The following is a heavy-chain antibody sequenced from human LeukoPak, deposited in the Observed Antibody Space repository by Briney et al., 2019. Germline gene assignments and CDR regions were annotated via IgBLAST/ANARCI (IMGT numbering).Heavy chain of an antibody. J-gene: IGHJ4*02. V-gene: IGHV3-23*01. Sequence: GGSLRLSCAASGFTFSSYAMSGVRQAPGKGLESVSGISGSGGNTFYANSVKGRFTISRDNSKNSLYLQMNSLRAEDTAVYYCAKEILDTGSYYFDHWGQGTLVTVSS. CDR1: GFTFSSYA. D-gene: IGHD1-26*01. CDR2: ISGSGGNT. CDR3: AKEILDTGSYYFDH.